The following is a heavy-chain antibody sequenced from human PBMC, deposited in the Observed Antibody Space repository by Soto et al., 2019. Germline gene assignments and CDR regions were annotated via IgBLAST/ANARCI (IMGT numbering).Heavy chain of an antibody. CDR3: AKDLGYCSSTSCYTAGPHDAFDI. V-gene: IGHV3-23*01. J-gene: IGHJ3*02. Sequence: GGSLRLSCAASGFTFSSYAMSWVRQAPGKGLEWVSAISGSGGSTYYADSVKGRFTISRDNSKNTLYLQMNSLRAEDTAVYYCAKDLGYCSSTSCYTAGPHDAFDIWGQGTMVTVSS. CDR2: ISGSGGST. CDR1: GFTFSSYA. D-gene: IGHD2-2*02.